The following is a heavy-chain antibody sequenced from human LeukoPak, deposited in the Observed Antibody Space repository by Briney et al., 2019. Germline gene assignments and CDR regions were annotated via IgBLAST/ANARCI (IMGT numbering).Heavy chain of an antibody. CDR3: ARGPTISETGYFDY. CDR2: INHRGDT. D-gene: IGHD1-1*01. CDR1: GGSFSTYY. Sequence: SETLSLTCAVYGGSFSTYYWSWIRQSPGKGLEWIAEINHRGDTNYNPSVKSRVTISVDTSKNQFSLKITSLTAADTAVYYCARGPTISETGYFDYWGQGTLGTVSS. J-gene: IGHJ4*03. V-gene: IGHV4-34*01.